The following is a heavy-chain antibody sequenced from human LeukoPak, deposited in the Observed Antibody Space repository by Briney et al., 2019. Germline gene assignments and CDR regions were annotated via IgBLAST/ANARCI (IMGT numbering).Heavy chain of an antibody. J-gene: IGHJ4*02. Sequence: PGGSLRLPCAASGFTFSSYAIHWVRQAPGKGLEWVAVISYGGSNKYYADSVKGRFTISRDNSKNTLYLQMNSLRAEDTAVYYCARDKEGYSGYDYYFDYWGQGTLVTVSS. CDR3: ARDKEGYSGYDYYFDY. CDR1: GFTFSSYA. CDR2: ISYGGSNK. D-gene: IGHD5-12*01. V-gene: IGHV3-30-3*01.